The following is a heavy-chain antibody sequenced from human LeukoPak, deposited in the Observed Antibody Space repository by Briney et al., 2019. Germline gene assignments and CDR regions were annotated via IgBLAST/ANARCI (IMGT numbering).Heavy chain of an antibody. D-gene: IGHD2-2*01. CDR3: ARDCSSTSCPHTSPSGLYYYGMDV. V-gene: IGHV1-18*01. Sequence: ASVKVSCKASGYTFTSYGISWVRLAPGQGLEWMGWVSVYNGNTNYAQKLQGRVTMTTDTSTSTAYMELSSLRSEDTAVYYCARDCSSTSCPHTSPSGLYYYGMDVWGQGTTVTVSS. CDR2: VSVYNGNT. CDR1: GYTFTSYG. J-gene: IGHJ6*02.